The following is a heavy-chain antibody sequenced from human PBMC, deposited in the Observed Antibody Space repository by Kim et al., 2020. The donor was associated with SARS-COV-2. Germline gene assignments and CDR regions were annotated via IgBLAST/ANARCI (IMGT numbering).Heavy chain of an antibody. D-gene: IGHD3-3*01. V-gene: IGHV3-15*01. CDR1: GFTFSNAW. J-gene: IGHJ4*02. CDR2: IKSKTDGGTT. CDR3: TTGASSGTRDY. Sequence: GGYLRLSCAASGFTFSNAWMSWVRQAPGKGLEWVGRIKSKTDGGTTDYAAPVKGRFTISRDDSKNTLYLQMNSLKTEDTAVYYCTTGASSGTRDYWGQGTLVTVSS.